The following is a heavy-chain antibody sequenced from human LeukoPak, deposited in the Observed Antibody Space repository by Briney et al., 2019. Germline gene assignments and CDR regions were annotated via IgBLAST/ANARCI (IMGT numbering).Heavy chain of an antibody. CDR3: AKTDLEWLFDY. Sequence: GGSLRLSCAASGFTFDDYAMSWVRQAPGKGLEWVSAISGSGGSTYYADSVKGRFTISRDNSKNTLYLQMNSLRAEDTAVYYCAKTDLEWLFDYWGQGTLVTVSS. V-gene: IGHV3-23*01. D-gene: IGHD5-12*01. CDR1: GFTFDDYA. CDR2: ISGSGGST. J-gene: IGHJ4*02.